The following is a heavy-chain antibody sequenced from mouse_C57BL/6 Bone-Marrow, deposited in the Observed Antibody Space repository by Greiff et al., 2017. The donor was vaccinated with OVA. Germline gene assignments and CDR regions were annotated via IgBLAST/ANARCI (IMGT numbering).Heavy chain of an antibody. Sequence: QVQLQQSGAELVKPGASVKLSCKASGYTFPEYTIHWVKQRSGQGLEWIGWFYPGSGSIKYNEKFKDKATLTADKSSSTVYMELSRLTSEVSAVYFCARHEEKAYCGSSLDSWFAYWGQGTLVTVSA. CDR3: ARHEEKAYCGSSLDSWFAY. V-gene: IGHV1-62-2*01. CDR1: GYTFPEYT. J-gene: IGHJ3*01. CDR2: FYPGSGSI. D-gene: IGHD1-1*01.